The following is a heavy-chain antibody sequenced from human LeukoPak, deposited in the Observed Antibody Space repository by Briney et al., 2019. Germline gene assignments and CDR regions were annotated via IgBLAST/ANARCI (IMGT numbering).Heavy chain of an antibody. V-gene: IGHV3-23*01. CDR3: VRAAPNSRYYYSGLDV. Sequence: GGSLRLSCAASGFTFSSYAMSWVRQAPGKGLEWVSAISGSGGSTYYADSVKGRFTISRDNADNSVNLQLNSLRLEDTAVYYCVRAAPNSRYYYSGLDVWGQGTTVTV. CDR2: ISGSGGST. CDR1: GFTFSSYA. D-gene: IGHD6-25*01. J-gene: IGHJ6*02.